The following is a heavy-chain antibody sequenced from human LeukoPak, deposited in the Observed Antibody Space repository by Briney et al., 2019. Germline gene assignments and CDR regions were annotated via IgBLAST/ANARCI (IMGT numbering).Heavy chain of an antibody. D-gene: IGHD3-16*01. Sequence: GGSLRLSCAASGFTFSTYWMGWVRQSPGKGLEWVANIKQDGSEKHYVDSVKGRFTISRDNTKNSLYLQMNSLRAEDTAVYYCARDPPNYDYVWGSLDFDYWGQGTLVTVSS. V-gene: IGHV3-7*01. CDR1: GFTFSTYW. CDR2: IKQDGSEK. CDR3: ARDPPNYDYVWGSLDFDY. J-gene: IGHJ4*02.